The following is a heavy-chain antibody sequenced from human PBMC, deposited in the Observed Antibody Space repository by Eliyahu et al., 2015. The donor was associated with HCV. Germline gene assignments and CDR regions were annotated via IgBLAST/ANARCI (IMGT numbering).Heavy chain of an antibody. CDR1: GYTFTSYG. V-gene: IGHV1-18*04. Sequence: QVQLVQSGAEVKKPGASVKVSCQASGYTFTSYGISWVRQAPGQGLEWMGWISVYDGNTNYAQIFQGRVTLTTDTSTNTAYMELRSLRSDDTAVYYCARDTSNFWSTYATDHWGQGTLVTVSS. CDR3: ARDTSNFWSTYATDH. CDR2: ISVYDGNT. J-gene: IGHJ4*02. D-gene: IGHD3-3*01.